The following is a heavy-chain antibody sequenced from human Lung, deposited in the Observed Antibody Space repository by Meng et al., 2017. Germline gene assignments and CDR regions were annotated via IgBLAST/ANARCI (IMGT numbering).Heavy chain of an antibody. J-gene: IGHJ4*02. V-gene: IGHV1-18*01. CDR1: DYTFTGYG. D-gene: IGHD1-26*01. Sequence: QVHPVQSGPEVKKPGASVKVSCKASDYTFTGYGVSWGRQAPGQGLEWMAWLGAHDGDTSFGPKFQGRVTVTADRPTATAYMELRSLRFDDTAVYYCAGGTPGRSYANYWGPGTLVTVSS. CDR3: AGGTPGRSYANY. CDR2: LGAHDGDT.